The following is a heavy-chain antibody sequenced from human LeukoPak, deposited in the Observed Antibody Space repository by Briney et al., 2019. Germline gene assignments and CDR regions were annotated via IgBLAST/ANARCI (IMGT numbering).Heavy chain of an antibody. Sequence: SETLSLTCTVSGGSISSSSYYWGWIRQPPGKGLEWIGSIYYSGSTYYNPSLKSRVTISVDTSKNQFSLKLSSVTAADTAVYYRARQNVDTAMVTDDPWGQGTLVTVSS. CDR3: ARQNVDTAMVTDDP. D-gene: IGHD5-18*01. J-gene: IGHJ5*02. CDR1: GGSISSSSYY. CDR2: IYYSGST. V-gene: IGHV4-39*01.